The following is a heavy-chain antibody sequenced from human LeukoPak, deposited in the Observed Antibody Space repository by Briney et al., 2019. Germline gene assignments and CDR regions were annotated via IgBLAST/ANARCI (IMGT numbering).Heavy chain of an antibody. V-gene: IGHV1-3*01. CDR3: ARSGITVTTMDNWWFGDWLDP. Sequence: ASVKVSCKASGYTFTSYAMHWVRQAPGQRHEWMGWINAGNGNTKYSQKFQGRITITRDTSASTAYMGLSSLRSEDTAVYYCARSGITVTTMDNWWFGDWLDPWGQGTLVTVSS. J-gene: IGHJ5*02. CDR2: INAGNGNT. D-gene: IGHD2-8*02. CDR1: GYTFTSYA.